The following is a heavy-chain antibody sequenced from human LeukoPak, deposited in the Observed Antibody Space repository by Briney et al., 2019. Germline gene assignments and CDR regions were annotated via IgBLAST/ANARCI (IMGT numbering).Heavy chain of an antibody. J-gene: IGHJ6*02. Sequence: PGGSLRLSCAASGFTFSSYWMSWVRQAPGKGLEWVANIKQDGSEKYYVDSVKGRFTISRDNAKNSLYLQMNSLRAEDTAVYYCARYGTIAVAGNDYYYYGMDVWGQGTTVTVSS. CDR3: ARYGTIAVAGNDYYYYGMDV. CDR1: GFTFSSYW. D-gene: IGHD6-19*01. CDR2: IKQDGSEK. V-gene: IGHV3-7*01.